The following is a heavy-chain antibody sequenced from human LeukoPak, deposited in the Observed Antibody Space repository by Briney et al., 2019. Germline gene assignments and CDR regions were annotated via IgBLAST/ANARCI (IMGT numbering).Heavy chain of an antibody. Sequence: ASVKVSCKASGYTFTSYGISWVRQAPGQGLEWMGWISAYNGNTNYAQKLQGRVTMTTDTSTSTAYMELRSLRSDDTAVYYYARSSELRYFDWLFIFGSFDYWGQGTLATVSS. CDR3: ARSSELRYFDWLFIFGSFDY. V-gene: IGHV1-18*04. D-gene: IGHD3-9*01. J-gene: IGHJ4*02. CDR1: GYTFTSYG. CDR2: ISAYNGNT.